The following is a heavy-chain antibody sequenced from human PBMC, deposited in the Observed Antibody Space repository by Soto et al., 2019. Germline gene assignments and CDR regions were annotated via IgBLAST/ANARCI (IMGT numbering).Heavy chain of an antibody. V-gene: IGHV1-3*01. J-gene: IGHJ4*02. CDR2: INAGKGNT. CDR1: GYTFTSYP. CDR3: ARDLGHFLTGYLDYFDY. D-gene: IGHD3-9*01. Sequence: ASVKVSCKASGYTFTSYPVHWVRQAPGQGLEWMGWINAGKGNTEYSQKFQGRVIITRDIPATTVYMELSSLRSEDTAVYYCARDLGHFLTGYLDYFDYWGQGTLVTVSS.